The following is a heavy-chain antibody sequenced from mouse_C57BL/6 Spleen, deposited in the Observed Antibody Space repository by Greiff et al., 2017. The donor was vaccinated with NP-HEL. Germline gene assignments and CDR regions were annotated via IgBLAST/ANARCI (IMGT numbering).Heavy chain of an antibody. J-gene: IGHJ3*01. CDR3: AIGDYYGSSVAY. D-gene: IGHD1-1*01. Sequence: QVQLQQPGAELVKPGASVKVSCKASGYTFTSYWMHWVKQRPGQGLEWIGRIHPSDSDTNSNQKFKGKATLTLDKSSSTAYMQLSSLTSEDSAVYYCAIGDYYGSSVAYWGQGTLVTVSA. CDR2: IHPSDSDT. CDR1: GYTFTSYW. V-gene: IGHV1-74*01.